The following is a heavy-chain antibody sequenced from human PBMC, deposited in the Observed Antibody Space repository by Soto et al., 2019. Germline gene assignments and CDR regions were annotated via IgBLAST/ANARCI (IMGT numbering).Heavy chain of an antibody. CDR1: GFTFSSYW. CDR2: IKQDGSEK. Sequence: GGSLRLSCAASGFTFSSYWMSWVRQAPGKGLEWVANIKQDGSEKYYVDSVKGRFTISRDNAKNSLYLQMNSLRAEDTAVYYCARVTAKTRKVVVVAATASWFDPWGQGTLVTVS. CDR3: ARVTAKTRKVVVVAATASWFDP. V-gene: IGHV3-7*03. J-gene: IGHJ5*02. D-gene: IGHD2-15*01.